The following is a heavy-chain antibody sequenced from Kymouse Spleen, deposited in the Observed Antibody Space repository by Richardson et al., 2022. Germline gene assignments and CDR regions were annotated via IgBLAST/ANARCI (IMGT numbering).Heavy chain of an antibody. J-gene: IGHJ4*02. D-gene: IGHD5-12*01. Sequence: QVQLVESGGGVVQPGRSLRLSCAASGFTFSSYGMHWVRQAPGKGLEWVAVISYDGSNKYYADSVKGRFTISRDNSKNTLYLQMNSLRAEDTAVYYCAKELSIVATIRAFDYWGQGTLVTVSS. CDR2: ISYDGSNK. CDR1: GFTFSSYG. V-gene: IGHV3-30*18. CDR3: AKELSIVATIRAFDY.